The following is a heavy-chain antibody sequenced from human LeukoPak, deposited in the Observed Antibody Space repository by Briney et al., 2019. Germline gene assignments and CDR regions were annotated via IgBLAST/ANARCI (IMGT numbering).Heavy chain of an antibody. CDR2: IKSKTDGGTT. D-gene: IGHD3-16*01. V-gene: IGHV3-15*01. CDR3: TANYDYVWGSDY. CDR1: GFTFSNAW. Sequence: PGGSLRLSCAASGFTFSNAWMSWVRQAPGKGLEWVGRIKSKTDGGTTDYAAPVKGRFTISRDDSKNTLYLQMNSLKTEDTAVYYCTANYDYVWGSDYWGQGTLVTVSS. J-gene: IGHJ4*02.